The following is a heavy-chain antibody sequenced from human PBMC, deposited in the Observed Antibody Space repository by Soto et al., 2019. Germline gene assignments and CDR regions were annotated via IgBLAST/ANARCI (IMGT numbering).Heavy chain of an antibody. CDR2: IYYSGST. Sequence: QVQLQESGPGLVKPSETLSLTCTVSGGSISSYYWSWIRQPPGKGLEWIGHIYYSGSTNYNPSLQSRVTMSVDTFKHQFSLELNSVTAADTAVYYCARDHGRYSYSAWGQGTLVIVSS. V-gene: IGHV4-59*01. CDR3: ARDHGRYSYSA. CDR1: GGSISSYY. J-gene: IGHJ5*02. D-gene: IGHD5-18*01.